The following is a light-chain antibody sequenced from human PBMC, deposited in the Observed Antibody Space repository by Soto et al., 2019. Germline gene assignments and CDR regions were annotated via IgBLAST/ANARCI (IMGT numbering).Light chain of an antibody. Sequence: QSALTQPASVSGSPGQSITISCTGTSSDFGGYNYVSWYQQHPGKAPKLMIFEVINRPSGVSNRFSGSKSGNTASLTISGLQAEDEADYFCSSYTTTSTLVLFGGGTKLTVL. CDR3: SSYTTTSTLVL. CDR2: EVI. CDR1: SSDFGGYNY. V-gene: IGLV2-14*01. J-gene: IGLJ2*01.